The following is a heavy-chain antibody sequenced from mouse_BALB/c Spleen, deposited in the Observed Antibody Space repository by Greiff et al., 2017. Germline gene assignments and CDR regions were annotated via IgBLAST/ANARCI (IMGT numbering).Heavy chain of an antibody. D-gene: IGHD2-3*01. V-gene: IGHV1S41*01. CDR1: GYTFTSYW. J-gene: IGHJ4*01. CDR3: ARCDDGYYEGYAMDY. CDR2: IAPGSGST. Sequence: DLVKPGASVKLSCTASGYTFTSYWMNWVNQRPGQGLEWIGRIAPGSGSTYYNEMFKGKATLTVDTSSSTAYMQLSSLSSEDSAVYYCARCDDGYYEGYAMDYWGQGTSVTVSS.